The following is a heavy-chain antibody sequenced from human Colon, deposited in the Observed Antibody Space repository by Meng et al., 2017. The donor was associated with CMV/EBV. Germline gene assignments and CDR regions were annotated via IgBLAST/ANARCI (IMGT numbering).Heavy chain of an antibody. Sequence: GESLKISCAASGFTFSSYEMNWVRQAPGKGLEWVSYISSSGSTIYCANSVKGRFTISRDNFKNTLYLQMNGLGAEDTTVYYCAKCQPSFDYWGQGTLVTVSS. CDR2: ISSSGSTI. CDR1: GFTFSSYE. D-gene: IGHD5/OR15-5a*01. CDR3: AKCQPSFDY. V-gene: IGHV3-48*03. J-gene: IGHJ4*02.